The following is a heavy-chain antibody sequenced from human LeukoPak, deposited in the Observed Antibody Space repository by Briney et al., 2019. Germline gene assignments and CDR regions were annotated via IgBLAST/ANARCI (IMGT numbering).Heavy chain of an antibody. CDR2: ISSGSSYI. V-gene: IGHV3-21*01. D-gene: IGHD2-2*01. J-gene: IGHJ5*02. CDR1: GFTFSSYS. CDR3: ARGVMPQLPDWFDP. Sequence: GGSLRLSCAASGFTFSSYSMNWVRQAPGKGLEWVSSISSGSSYIYYADSVKGRFTISRDNAKNSLYLQMNGLRAEDTAVYYCARGVMPQLPDWFDPWGQGTLVTVSS.